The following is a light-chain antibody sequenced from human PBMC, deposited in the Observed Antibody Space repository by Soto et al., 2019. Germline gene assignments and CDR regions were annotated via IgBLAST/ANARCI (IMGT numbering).Light chain of an antibody. J-gene: IGLJ1*01. CDR1: SSDVGAYDY. CDR3: SSYAGSSNV. Sequence: QSVLTQPPSASGSPGQSVTISCTGTSSDVGAYDYVSWYQQHPGKAPKLIMYELSERPSGVPDRFSGSKSGNTASLTLSGLQAEDEADSYCSSYAGSSNVFGTGTKVTVL. CDR2: ELS. V-gene: IGLV2-8*01.